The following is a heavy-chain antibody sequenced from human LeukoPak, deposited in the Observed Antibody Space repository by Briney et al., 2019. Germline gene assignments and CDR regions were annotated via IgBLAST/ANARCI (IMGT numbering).Heavy chain of an antibody. CDR2: IYYSGST. V-gene: IGHV4-59*01. CDR3: ARGSCSGGSCYGL. CDR1: GGSISSYY. D-gene: IGHD2-15*01. Sequence: SETLSLTCTVSGGSISSYYWSWIRQPPGKGLEWIGYIYYSGSTNYNPSLKSRVTISVDTSKNQFSLKLSSVTAADTAVYYCARGSCSGGSCYGLWGQGTLVTVSS. J-gene: IGHJ4*02.